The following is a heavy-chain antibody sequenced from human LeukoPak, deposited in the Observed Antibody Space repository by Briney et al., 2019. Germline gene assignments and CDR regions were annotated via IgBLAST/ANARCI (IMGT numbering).Heavy chain of an antibody. V-gene: IGHV3-23*01. D-gene: IGHD3-22*01. Sequence: PGGSLRLSCAASGFTFSSYGMSWVRQAPGKGLEWVSAISGSGGSTYYADSVKGRFTISRDNSKNTLYLQMNSLRAEDTAVYYCAKGWHYDSSGTFDYWGQGTLVTVSS. CDR2: ISGSGGST. CDR3: AKGWHYDSSGTFDY. J-gene: IGHJ4*02. CDR1: GFTFSSYG.